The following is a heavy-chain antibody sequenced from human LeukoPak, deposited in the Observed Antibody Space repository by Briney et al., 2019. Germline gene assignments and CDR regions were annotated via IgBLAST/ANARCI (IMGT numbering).Heavy chain of an antibody. Sequence: ASVKVSCKVSGYTLTELSMHWVRQAPGKGLEWMGGFYPEDGETIYAQKFQGRVTMTEDTSTDTAYMELSSLRSEDTAVYYCATGGITILEFDYWGQGTLVTVSS. CDR2: FYPEDGET. CDR3: ATGGITILEFDY. CDR1: GYTLTELS. D-gene: IGHD3-9*01. J-gene: IGHJ4*02. V-gene: IGHV1-24*01.